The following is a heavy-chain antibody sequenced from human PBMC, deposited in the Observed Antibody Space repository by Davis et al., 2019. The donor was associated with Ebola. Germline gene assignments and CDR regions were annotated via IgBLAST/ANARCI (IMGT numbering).Heavy chain of an antibody. CDR2: INPITGGT. J-gene: IGHJ3*02. D-gene: IGHD3-22*01. V-gene: IGHV1-46*01. CDR1: GYRFTSYY. Sequence: ASVKVSCKASGYRFTSYYMHWVRQAPGQGLEWMGIINPITGGTIYAQNFQVRVNMTRDTSTSTVYMELSSLRSEDTAVYYCAREGGRYYDSSGYVFDIWGQGTMVKVSS. CDR3: AREGGRYYDSSGYVFDI.